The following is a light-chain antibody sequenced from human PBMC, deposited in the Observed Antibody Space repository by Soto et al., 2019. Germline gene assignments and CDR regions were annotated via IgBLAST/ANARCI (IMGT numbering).Light chain of an antibody. J-gene: IGLJ1*01. CDR2: EVN. CDR1: SSDVGGYNY. V-gene: IGLV2-8*01. CDR3: NSYAGSNSFV. Sequence: QPVLTQPPFASGSPGQSVTISCTGTSSDVGGYNYVSWYQQHPGKAPKLVIFEVNKRPSGVPDRFSGSKSGNTASLTVSGLQTEDEADYYCNSYAGSNSFVFGTGTQLTVL.